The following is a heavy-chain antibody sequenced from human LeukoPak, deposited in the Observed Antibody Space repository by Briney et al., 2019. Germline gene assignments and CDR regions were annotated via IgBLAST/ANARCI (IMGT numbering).Heavy chain of an antibody. CDR2: INHSGST. CDR1: GGSFNNYY. CDR3: ARRPLKLEIATVFDY. V-gene: IGHV4-34*01. Sequence: PSETLSLTCGVSGGSFNNYYWSWIRQSPENGLEWIGEINHSGSTNYNPSLKSRVTSSVDTSKNQFSLKLSSVTAADTAVYYCARRPLKLEIATVFDYWGQGTLVTVSS. D-gene: IGHD5-24*01. J-gene: IGHJ4*02.